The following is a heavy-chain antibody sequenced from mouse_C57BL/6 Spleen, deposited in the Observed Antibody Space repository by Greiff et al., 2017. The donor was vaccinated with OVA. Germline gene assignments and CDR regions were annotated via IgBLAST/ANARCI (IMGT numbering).Heavy chain of an antibody. D-gene: IGHD1-1*01. Sequence: EVQLQQSGPELVKPGASVKISCKASGYTFTDYYMNWVKQSHGKSLEWIGDINPNNGGTSYNQKFKGKATLTVDKSSSTAYMELRSLTSEDSAVYYCARPITTVVEIDIGYAMDYWGQGTSVTVSS. J-gene: IGHJ4*01. CDR1: GYTFTDYY. V-gene: IGHV1-26*01. CDR2: INPNNGGT. CDR3: ARPITTVVEIDIGYAMDY.